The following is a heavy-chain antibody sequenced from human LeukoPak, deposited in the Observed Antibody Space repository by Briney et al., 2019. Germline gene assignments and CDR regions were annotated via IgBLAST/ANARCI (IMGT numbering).Heavy chain of an antibody. Sequence: ASVKVSCKASGYTFTSYGISWVRQAPGQGLEWMGWISAYNGNTNYAQKLQGRVTMTTDTSTSTAYMELRSLRSDDAAVYYCARPIAGDYAMDVWGKGTTVTVSS. V-gene: IGHV1-18*01. D-gene: IGHD3-16*01. CDR3: ARPIAGDYAMDV. J-gene: IGHJ6*03. CDR1: GYTFTSYG. CDR2: ISAYNGNT.